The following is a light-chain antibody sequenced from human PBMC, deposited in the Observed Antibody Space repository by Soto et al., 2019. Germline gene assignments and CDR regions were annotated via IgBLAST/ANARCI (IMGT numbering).Light chain of an antibody. CDR2: GAS. J-gene: IGKJ1*01. CDR1: QSVSSSY. CDR3: QQYNNCPRT. V-gene: IGKV3-15*01. Sequence: EFVLTQAPGTLALSPGEGATLSCRASQSVSSSYLAWYQQKPGQAPRLLIYGASTRAIDIPARFSGSGSETEFTLTISSLQSEDFAVYYCQQYNNCPRTFGQGTKVDIK.